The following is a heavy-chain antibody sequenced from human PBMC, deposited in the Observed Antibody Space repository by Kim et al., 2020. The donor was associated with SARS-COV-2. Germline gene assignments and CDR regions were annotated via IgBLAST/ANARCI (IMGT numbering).Heavy chain of an antibody. Sequence: SETLSLTCAVYGGSFSGYYWSWIRQPPGKGLEWIGESNHSGSTNYNPSLKSRVTISVDTSKNQFSLKLSSVTAADTAVYYCARVKGVVPAANHYYYYMDVWGKGTTVTVSS. CDR1: GGSFSGYY. V-gene: IGHV4-34*01. CDR3: ARVKGVVPAANHYYYYMDV. J-gene: IGHJ6*03. D-gene: IGHD2-2*01. CDR2: SNHSGST.